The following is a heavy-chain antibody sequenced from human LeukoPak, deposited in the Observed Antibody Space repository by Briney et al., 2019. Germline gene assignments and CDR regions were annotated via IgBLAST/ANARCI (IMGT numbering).Heavy chain of an antibody. CDR1: GGSISSYY. J-gene: IGHJ4*02. V-gene: IGHV3-23*01. Sequence: ETLSLTCTVSGGSISSYYWSWVRQAPGKGLEWVSAINNDAAATYYADSVKGRFTISRDNSKDTLSLQMNSLRAEDTAVYYCAKESPYCRGTDCRIYYFDYWGQGTLVTVSS. D-gene: IGHD2-15*01. CDR3: AKESPYCRGTDCRIYYFDY. CDR2: INNDAAAT.